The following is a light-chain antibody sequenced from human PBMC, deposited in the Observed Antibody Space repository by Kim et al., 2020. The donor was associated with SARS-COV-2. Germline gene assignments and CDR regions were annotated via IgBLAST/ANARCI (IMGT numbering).Light chain of an antibody. V-gene: IGKV3-15*01. J-gene: IGKJ1*01. Sequence: EIVMTQSPATLSVSPGEGVTLSCRASQSISTNLGWYQQKPDQAPRLLIYTASTRATGIPARFSGSGSGTEFTLTISSLQSEDLAVYSCQQYYDWPWTFGQGTTVEIK. CDR1: QSISTN. CDR2: TAS. CDR3: QQYYDWPWT.